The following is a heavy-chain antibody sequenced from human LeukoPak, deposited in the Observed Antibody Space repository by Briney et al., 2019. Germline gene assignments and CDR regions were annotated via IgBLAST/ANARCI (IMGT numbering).Heavy chain of an antibody. Sequence: SEXXXLTCTVXGGSXSSSSYYWGWVRQPPGKGLEWVGSIYYSGSTYYNPSLKSRVTISVDTSKNQFSLKLSSVTAADTAVYYCARLWGFDYWGQGTLVTVSS. V-gene: IGHV4-39*01. CDR2: IYYSGST. J-gene: IGHJ4*02. CDR3: ARLWGFDY. CDR1: GGSXSSSSYY. D-gene: IGHD7-27*01.